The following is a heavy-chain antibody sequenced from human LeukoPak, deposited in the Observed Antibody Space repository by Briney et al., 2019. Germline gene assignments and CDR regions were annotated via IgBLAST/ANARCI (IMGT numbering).Heavy chain of an antibody. CDR1: GLTVSSNC. CDR2: IYSGGST. J-gene: IGHJ4*02. D-gene: IGHD3-22*01. CDR3: ARRAGDYSHPYDY. V-gene: IGHV3-53*01. Sequence: GGSLRLSCAASGLTVSSNCMSWVRQAPGKGLEWVSLIYSGGSTYYTDSVKGRFTISRDNSKNTLYLQMNSLRAEDTAVYYCARRAGDYSHPYDYWGQGILVTVSS.